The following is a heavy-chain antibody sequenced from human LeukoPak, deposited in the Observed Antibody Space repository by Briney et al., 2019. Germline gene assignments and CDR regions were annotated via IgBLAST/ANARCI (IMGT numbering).Heavy chain of an antibody. CDR1: GFTFSDYA. Sequence: GGSLRLSCAASGFTFSDYAMSWVRLAPGKGLEWVSSTSGNGGSTYYADSVKGRFTISRDDSKNTVYLQMNSLRAEDTAVYSCAKYTSGTSYRGLDQWGQGTLVTVSS. D-gene: IGHD3-10*01. V-gene: IGHV3-23*01. CDR3: AKYTSGTSYRGLDQ. CDR2: TSGNGGST. J-gene: IGHJ4*02.